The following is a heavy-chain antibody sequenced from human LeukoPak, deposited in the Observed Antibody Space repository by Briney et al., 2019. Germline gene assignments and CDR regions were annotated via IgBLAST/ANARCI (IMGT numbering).Heavy chain of an antibody. D-gene: IGHD2-2*01. CDR2: IYYSGTT. Sequence: SETLSLTCTVSDGSVRSTRHYWGWIRQPPGKGLEWIGTIYYSGTTYYNPSLKSRLTISVDTSKTQFSLKLSSVTAADTAVYYCARGTKDLVGITWYYYMDVWVKGPRSPSP. CDR1: DGSVRSTRHY. CDR3: ARGTKDLVGITWYYYMDV. V-gene: IGHV4-39*07. J-gene: IGHJ6*03.